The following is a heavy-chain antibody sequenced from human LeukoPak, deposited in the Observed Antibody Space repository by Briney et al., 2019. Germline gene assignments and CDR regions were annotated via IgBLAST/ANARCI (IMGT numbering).Heavy chain of an antibody. CDR1: GYSISSGYY. V-gene: IGHV4-38-2*02. CDR3: ARNYYDTKKPWD. CDR2: IYHSGST. Sequence: SETLSLTCTVSGYSISSGYYWGWIRQPPGKGLEWIGSIYHSGSTYYNPSLKSRVTISVDTSKNQLSLKLSSVTAADTAVYFCARNYYDTKKPWDWGQGTLVTVSS. D-gene: IGHD3-22*01. J-gene: IGHJ4*02.